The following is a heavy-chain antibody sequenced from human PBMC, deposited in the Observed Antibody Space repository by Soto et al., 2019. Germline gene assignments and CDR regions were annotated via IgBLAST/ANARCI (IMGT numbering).Heavy chain of an antibody. D-gene: IGHD3-22*01. CDR2: IYHSGST. CDR3: ARLLSGYYYDSSGSHGGFDP. Sequence: PSETLPLTCAVSGGSISSSNWWSWVRQPPGKGLEWIGEIYHSGSTNYNPSLKSRVTISVDKSKNQFSLKLSSVTAADTAVYYCARLLSGYYYDSSGSHGGFDPWGQGTLVTVS. CDR1: GGSISSSNW. J-gene: IGHJ5*02. V-gene: IGHV4-4*02.